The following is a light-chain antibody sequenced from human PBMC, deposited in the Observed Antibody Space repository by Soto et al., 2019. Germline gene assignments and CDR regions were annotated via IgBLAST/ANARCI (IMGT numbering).Light chain of an antibody. J-gene: IGKJ4*01. V-gene: IGKV3-15*01. CDR2: GAS. CDR1: QSVSSN. Sequence: EIVMTQSPATLSVSPGERATLSGRASQSVSSNLAWYQQKPGQAPRLLIYGASTRATGIPARFSGSGSGTEFTLTISSLQSEDFSVYYCQQYNNCPPLTFGGGTQVDIK. CDR3: QQYNNCPPLT.